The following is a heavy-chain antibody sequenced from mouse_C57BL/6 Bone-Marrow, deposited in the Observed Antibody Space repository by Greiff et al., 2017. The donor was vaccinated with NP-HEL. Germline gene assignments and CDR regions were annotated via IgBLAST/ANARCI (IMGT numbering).Heavy chain of an antibody. Sequence: VQLQQSGPVLVKPGASVKMSCKASGYTFTDYYMNWVKQSHGKSLEWIGVINPYNGGTSYNQKFKGKATLTVDKSSSTAYMELNSLTSEYSAVYYCAREGDWDRTWFAYWGQGTLVTVSA. D-gene: IGHD4-1*01. CDR1: GYTFTDYY. V-gene: IGHV1-19*01. CDR2: INPYNGGT. CDR3: AREGDWDRTWFAY. J-gene: IGHJ3*01.